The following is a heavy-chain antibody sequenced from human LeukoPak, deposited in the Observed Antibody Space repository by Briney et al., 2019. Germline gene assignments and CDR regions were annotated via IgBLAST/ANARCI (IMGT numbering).Heavy chain of an antibody. D-gene: IGHD6-13*01. CDR1: GFTFSSHA. Sequence: GESLRLSCAASGFTFSSHAMIWVRQAPGKGLEGVSAISGSGGSTYYADSVKGRFTISRDNSKNTLYLHMNSLRAEDTAVYYCARSGSSSWYGVGFYDIWGQGTMVTVSS. V-gene: IGHV3-23*01. CDR2: ISGSGGST. CDR3: ARSGSSSWYGVGFYDI. J-gene: IGHJ3*02.